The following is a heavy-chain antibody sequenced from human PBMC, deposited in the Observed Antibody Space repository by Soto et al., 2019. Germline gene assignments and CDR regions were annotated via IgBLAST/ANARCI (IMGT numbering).Heavy chain of an antibody. CDR3: ARGYCSGGSCSLFDL. CDR1: GFTFSSYS. J-gene: IGHJ2*01. D-gene: IGHD2-15*01. Sequence: EVQLVESGGGLVKPGGSLRLSCAASGFTFSSYSMNWVRQAPGKGLEWVSSISSSSSYIYYADSVKGRFTISRDNAKNSLDLQMNSLRAEDTAVYYCARGYCSGGSCSLFDLWGRGTLVTASS. CDR2: ISSSSSYI. V-gene: IGHV3-21*01.